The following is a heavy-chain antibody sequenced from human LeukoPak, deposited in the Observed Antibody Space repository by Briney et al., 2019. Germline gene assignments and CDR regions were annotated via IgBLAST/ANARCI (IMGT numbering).Heavy chain of an antibody. J-gene: IGHJ6*04. CDR2: IIPIFVTA. V-gene: IGHV1-69*13. Sequence: ASVKVSCKASGGTFSSYAISWVRQAPGQGLEWMGGIIPIFVTANYAQKFQGRVTITADESTSTAYMELSSLRSEDTAVYYCARGSRHSSTPGSYYYYGMDVWGKGTTVTVSS. CDR1: GGTFSSYA. CDR3: ARGSRHSSTPGSYYYYGMDV. D-gene: IGHD6-13*01.